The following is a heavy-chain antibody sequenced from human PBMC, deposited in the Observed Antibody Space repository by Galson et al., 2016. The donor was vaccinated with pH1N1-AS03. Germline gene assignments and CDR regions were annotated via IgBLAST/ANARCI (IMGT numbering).Heavy chain of an antibody. CDR2: TFYGGST. D-gene: IGHD3-10*01. CDR3: ASRSSVLYSYGSDV. Sequence: ETLSLTCSVSGDSLDTFSWTWIRQPPGKGLAWIGFTFYGGSTHYNPSPKSRITISVDTSKSLFSLQLKSVTAADTAVYYCASRSSVLYSYGSDVWGQGTTVIVSS. J-gene: IGHJ6*02. V-gene: IGHV4-59*01. CDR1: GDSLDTFS.